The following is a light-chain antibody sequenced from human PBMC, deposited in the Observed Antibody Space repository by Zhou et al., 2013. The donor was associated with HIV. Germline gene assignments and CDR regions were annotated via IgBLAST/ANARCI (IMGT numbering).Light chain of an antibody. CDR3: QQSYSTPPLT. CDR1: QGISSY. J-gene: IGKJ4*01. Sequence: AIRMTQSPSSFSASTGDRVTITCRASQGISSYLAWYQQKPGKAPKLLIYAASSLQSGVPSRFSGSGSGTDFTLTISSLQPEDFATYYCQQSYSTPPLTFGGGTKVEIK. V-gene: IGKV1-8*01. CDR2: AAS.